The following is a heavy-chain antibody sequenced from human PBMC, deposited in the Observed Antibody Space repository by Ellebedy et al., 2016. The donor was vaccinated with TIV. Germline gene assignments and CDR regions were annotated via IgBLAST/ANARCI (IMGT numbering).Heavy chain of an antibody. D-gene: IGHD6-13*01. CDR2: ISYDGSNK. CDR3: AKDRSSRVYYYMDV. V-gene: IGHV3-30*18. Sequence: GGSLRLXXAASGFTFSSYGMHWVRQAPGKGLEWVAVISYDGSNKYYADSVKGRFTISRDNSKNTLYLQMNSLRAEDTAVYYCAKDRSSRVYYYMDVWGKGTTVTVSS. J-gene: IGHJ6*03. CDR1: GFTFSSYG.